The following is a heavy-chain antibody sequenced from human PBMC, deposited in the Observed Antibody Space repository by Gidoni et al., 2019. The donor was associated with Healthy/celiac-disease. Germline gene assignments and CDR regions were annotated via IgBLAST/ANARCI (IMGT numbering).Heavy chain of an antibody. CDR2: IYYSGST. CDR3: ARHGYSSTWYNWFDP. J-gene: IGHJ5*02. CDR1: GGSISSYY. V-gene: IGHV4-59*08. D-gene: IGHD6-13*01. Sequence: QVQLQESGPGLVKPSETLSLTCTVSGGSISSYYWSWIRQPPGKGLEWIGYIYYSGSTNYNPALKSRVTISVDTSKNQSSLKLSSVTAADTAVYYCARHGYSSTWYNWFDPWGQGTLVTVSS.